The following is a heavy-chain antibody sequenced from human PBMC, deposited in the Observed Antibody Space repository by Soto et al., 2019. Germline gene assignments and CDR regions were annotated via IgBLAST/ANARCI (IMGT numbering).Heavy chain of an antibody. J-gene: IGHJ4*02. CDR1: GGTFSSYA. D-gene: IGHD2-8*01. Sequence: RASVKVSCKASGGTFSSYAISWVRQAPGQGLEWMGGIIPIFGTANYAQKFQGRVTITADESTSTAYMELSSLRSEDTAVYYCARETPYEYYFDYWGQGTLVTVSS. V-gene: IGHV1-69*13. CDR3: ARETPYEYYFDY. CDR2: IIPIFGTA.